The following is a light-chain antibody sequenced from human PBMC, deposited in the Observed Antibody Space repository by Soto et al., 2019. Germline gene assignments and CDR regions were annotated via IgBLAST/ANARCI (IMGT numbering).Light chain of an antibody. CDR2: EVR. J-gene: IGLJ1*01. Sequence: QSVLTQPPSVSGSPGQSVTISCTGTSTDFVSYNRVSWYQQPPGTAPKLMIYEVRKWPSGVPDRFSGSKSGNTASLTISGLQAADEADYYCSLYTSENTYVFGTGTKVTVL. V-gene: IGLV2-18*01. CDR3: SLYTSENTYV. CDR1: STDFVSYNR.